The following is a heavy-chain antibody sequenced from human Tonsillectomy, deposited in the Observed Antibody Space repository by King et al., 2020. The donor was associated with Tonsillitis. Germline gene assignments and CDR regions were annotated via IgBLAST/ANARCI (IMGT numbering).Heavy chain of an antibody. V-gene: IGHV3-72*01. CDR2: TSNKANSYTT. Sequence: VQLVESGGGLVQPGGSLRLSCAASGFTFSDHYMDWVRQAPGKGLEWVGRTSNKANSYTTEYAASVKGRFTISRDESKNSLYLQMNSLKTEDTAVYYCARRNVGVFSYWYFDLWGRGTLVTVSS. J-gene: IGHJ2*01. CDR3: ARRNVGVFSYWYFDL. D-gene: IGHD3-16*01. CDR1: GFTFSDHY.